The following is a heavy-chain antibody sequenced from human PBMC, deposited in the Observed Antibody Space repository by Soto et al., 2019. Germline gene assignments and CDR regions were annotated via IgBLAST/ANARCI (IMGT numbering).Heavy chain of an antibody. J-gene: IGHJ3*01. Sequence: SETLSLTCTVTGASVINDYWNWIRQPPGKGLEWIGFVYDSGSTSYNSSLKSRLTISVDTSKNQFSLKLSSVTAADTAVYYCGRQVGATGSYSYAVWGQRTMVTVSS. CDR3: GRQVGATGSYSYAV. V-gene: IGHV4-59*02. CDR2: VYDSGST. CDR1: GASVINDY. D-gene: IGHD1-26*01.